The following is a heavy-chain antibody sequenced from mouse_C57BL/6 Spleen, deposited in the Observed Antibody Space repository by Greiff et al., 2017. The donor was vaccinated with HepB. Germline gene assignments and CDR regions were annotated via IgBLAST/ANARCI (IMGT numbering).Heavy chain of an antibody. CDR3: ARRADGYLFAY. CDR1: GYTFTSYW. V-gene: IGHV1-61*01. J-gene: IGHJ3*01. D-gene: IGHD2-3*01. CDR2: IYPSDSET. Sequence: QVQLQQPGAELVRPGSSVKLSCKASGYTFTSYWMDWVKQRPGQGLEWIGNIYPSDSETHYNQKFKDKATLTVDKSSSTAYMQLSSLTSEDSAVYYCARRADGYLFAYWGQATLVTVSA.